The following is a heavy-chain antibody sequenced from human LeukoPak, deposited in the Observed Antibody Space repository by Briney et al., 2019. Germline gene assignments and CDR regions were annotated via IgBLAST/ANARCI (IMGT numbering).Heavy chain of an antibody. Sequence: KPSETLSLTCTVSGGSISSYYWSWIRQAPGEGLEWVSYISSSGSTIYYADSVKGRCTISRDNAKNSLYLQMNSLRAEDTAVYYCARLCGDPSFDYWGQGPLVPVSS. J-gene: IGHJ4*02. D-gene: IGHD4-17*01. V-gene: IGHV3-11*01. CDR1: GGSISSYY. CDR2: ISSSGSTI. CDR3: ARLCGDPSFDY.